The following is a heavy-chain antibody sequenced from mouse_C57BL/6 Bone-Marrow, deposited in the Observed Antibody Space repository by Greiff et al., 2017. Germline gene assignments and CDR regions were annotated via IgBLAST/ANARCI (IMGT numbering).Heavy chain of an antibody. CDR2: ISYDGSN. D-gene: IGHD1-1*01. Sequence: EVKLVESGPGLVKPSQSLSLTCSVTGYSITSGYYWNWIRQFPGNKLEWMGYISYDGSNNYNPSLKNRISITRDTSKNQFFLKLNSVTTEDTATYYCARDTTVWYFDVWGTGTTVTVSS. J-gene: IGHJ1*03. CDR3: ARDTTVWYFDV. CDR1: GYSITSGYY. V-gene: IGHV3-6*01.